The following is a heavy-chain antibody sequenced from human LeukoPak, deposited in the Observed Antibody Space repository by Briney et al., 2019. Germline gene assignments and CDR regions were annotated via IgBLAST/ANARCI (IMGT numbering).Heavy chain of an antibody. J-gene: IGHJ2*01. CDR1: GFTFSSYG. V-gene: IGHV3-30*02. Sequence: GGSLRLSCAASGFTFSSYGMHWVRQAPGKGLEWVAFIRYDGSNKYYADSVRGRFTISRDNSKNTLYLQMNSPRAEDTAVYYCAKGSRDIVVVVAATLSWYFDLWGRGTLVTVSS. D-gene: IGHD2-15*01. CDR3: AKGSRDIVVVVAATLSWYFDL. CDR2: IRYDGSNK.